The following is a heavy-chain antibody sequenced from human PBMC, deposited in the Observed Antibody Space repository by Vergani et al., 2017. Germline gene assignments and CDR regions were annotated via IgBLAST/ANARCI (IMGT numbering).Heavy chain of an antibody. CDR3: ARVWSHGIQYFQY. CDR2: INPYFNRP. D-gene: IGHD3-3*01. CDR1: GGTFTRHS. J-gene: IGHJ1*01. Sequence: QVQLVQPGAEVKKPGSSVKVSCKVVGGTFTRHSIIWVRQAPGQGLEWMGEINPYFNRPTYAQRFQGRVTITADESTSTAYTELRSLRSQDTGVYYCARVWSHGIQYFQYWGQGTLVTVSS. V-gene: IGHV1-69*01.